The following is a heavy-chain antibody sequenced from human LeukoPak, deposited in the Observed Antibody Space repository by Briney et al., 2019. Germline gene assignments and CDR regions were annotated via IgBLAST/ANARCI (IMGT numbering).Heavy chain of an antibody. CDR3: ARDVGQYSYYDY. V-gene: IGHV1-2*02. D-gene: IGHD5-18*01. CDR1: GYTFTGYY. Sequence: ASVKVSCKASGYTFTGYYMHWVRQAPGQGLEWMGWINPNSGGTNYAQEFQGRVTMTRDTSISTAYMELSRLRSDDTAVYYCARDVGQYSYYDYWGQGTLVTVSS. J-gene: IGHJ4*02. CDR2: INPNSGGT.